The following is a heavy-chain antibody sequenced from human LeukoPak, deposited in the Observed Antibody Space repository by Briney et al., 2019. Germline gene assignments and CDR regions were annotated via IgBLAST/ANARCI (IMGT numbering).Heavy chain of an antibody. CDR3: ARHAGLKGFDY. CDR1: GGSISSYY. CDR2: IYYSGST. J-gene: IGHJ4*02. Sequence: SETLSLTCTVSGGSISSYYWSWIRQPPGKGLEWIGYIYYSGSTNYNPSLKSRVTISVDTSKNQFSLKLSSVTAADTAVYYCARHAGLKGFDYWGQGTLATVSS. V-gene: IGHV4-59*08.